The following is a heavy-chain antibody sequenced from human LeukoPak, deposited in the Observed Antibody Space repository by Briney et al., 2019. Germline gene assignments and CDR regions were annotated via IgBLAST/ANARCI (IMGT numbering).Heavy chain of an antibody. CDR3: ARLLYSSGRFNWFDP. J-gene: IGHJ5*02. CDR1: GYTFTGYY. CDR2: INPNSGGT. Sequence: ASVKVSCKASGYTFTGYYMHWVRQAPGQGLEWMGWINPNSGGTNYAQKFQGRVTMTKDTSISTAYMELSRLRSDDTAVYYCARLLYSSGRFNWFDPWGQGTLVTVSS. D-gene: IGHD6-19*01. V-gene: IGHV1-2*02.